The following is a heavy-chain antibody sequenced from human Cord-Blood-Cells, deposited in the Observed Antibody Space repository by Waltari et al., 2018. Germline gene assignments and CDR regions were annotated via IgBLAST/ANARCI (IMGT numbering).Heavy chain of an antibody. Sequence: QLQLQESGPGLVKPSETLSLTCTVSGGSISSSSYYWGWIRQPPGKGLEWIGSIYYSGSTYYNPSLKSRVTISVDTSKNQFSLKLSSVTAADTAVYYCALYVYSNYNTGTTFNDAFDIWGQGTMVTVSS. V-gene: IGHV4-39*01. CDR3: ALYVYSNYNTGTTFNDAFDI. J-gene: IGHJ3*02. D-gene: IGHD4-4*01. CDR2: IYYSGST. CDR1: GGSISSSSYY.